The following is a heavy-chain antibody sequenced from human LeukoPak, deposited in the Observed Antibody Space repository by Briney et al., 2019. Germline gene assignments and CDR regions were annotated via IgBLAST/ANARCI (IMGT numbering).Heavy chain of an antibody. V-gene: IGHV4-59*08. D-gene: IGHD3-22*01. J-gene: IGHJ4*02. CDR1: GGSINNYY. Sequence: PSETLSLTCSVSGGSINNYYWSWIRQSPGKGLEWIGYIYYSGSTKYNPSLKSRVSVSVDTSKNQFSLKLSSVTAADTAVYYCARASYSYDINGWVPFDYWGQGTLVTVSS. CDR2: IYYSGST. CDR3: ARASYSYDINGWVPFDY.